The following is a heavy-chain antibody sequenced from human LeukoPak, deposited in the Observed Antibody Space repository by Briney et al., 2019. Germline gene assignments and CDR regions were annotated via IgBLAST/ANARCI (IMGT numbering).Heavy chain of an antibody. J-gene: IGHJ4*02. Sequence: GGSLRLSCAASGFIFSDYYMASIRQAPGKGLEWISTIKGTGLTTYYADSVKGRVTISRDNAKNSLYLQMNSLRAEDTAVYYCARYRSSWYGENAGGDYWGQGTLVTVSS. D-gene: IGHD6-13*01. CDR1: GFIFSDYY. CDR2: IKGTGLTT. CDR3: ARYRSSWYGENAGGDY. V-gene: IGHV3-11*04.